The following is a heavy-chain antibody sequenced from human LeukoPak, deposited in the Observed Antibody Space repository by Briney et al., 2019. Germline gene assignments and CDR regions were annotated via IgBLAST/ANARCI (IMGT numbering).Heavy chain of an antibody. J-gene: IGHJ5*02. D-gene: IGHD6-13*01. Sequence: GGSLRLSCAASGFTFSSYAMSWVRQAPGKGLEWVSAISGSGGSTYYADSVKGRFTISRDNSKNTLYLQMNSLRAEDTAVYYCAKQTSSDLYSSSSGSWGQGTLVTVSS. CDR1: GFTFSSYA. V-gene: IGHV3-23*01. CDR2: ISGSGGST. CDR3: AKQTSSDLYSSSSGS.